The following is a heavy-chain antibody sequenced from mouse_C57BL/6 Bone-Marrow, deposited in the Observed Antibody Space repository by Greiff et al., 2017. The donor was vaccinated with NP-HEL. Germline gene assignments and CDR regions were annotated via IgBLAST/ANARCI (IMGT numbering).Heavy chain of an antibody. D-gene: IGHD4-1*01. Sequence: QVQLKESGAELVKPGASVKMSCKASGYTFTSYWITWVKQRPGQGLEWIGDIYPGSGSTNYNEKFKSKATLTVDTSSSTAYMQLSSLTSEDSAVYYCAREKLGRDYWGQGTTLTVSS. CDR3: AREKLGRDY. V-gene: IGHV1-55*01. CDR1: GYTFTSYW. J-gene: IGHJ2*01. CDR2: IYPGSGST.